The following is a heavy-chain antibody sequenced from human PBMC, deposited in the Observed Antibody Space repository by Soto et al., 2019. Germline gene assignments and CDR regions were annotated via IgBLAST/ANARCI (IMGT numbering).Heavy chain of an antibody. Sequence: QVQLVESGGGVVQPGGSLRLSCRSSTISINVHGIQWVRQAPAKGLEWLAFISNDGGARYYADSVKGRFTISRDYSKKTVDLQMNSLRNEETAVYYCGRDIWSGDYKWFDSWGPGTLVTVSS. D-gene: IGHD3-3*01. CDR2: ISNDGGAR. CDR1: TISINVHG. V-gene: IGHV3-30*03. CDR3: GRDIWSGDYKWFDS. J-gene: IGHJ5*01.